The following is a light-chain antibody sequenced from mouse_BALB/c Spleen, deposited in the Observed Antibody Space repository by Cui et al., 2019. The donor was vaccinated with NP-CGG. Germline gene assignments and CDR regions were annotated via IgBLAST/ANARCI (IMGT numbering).Light chain of an antibody. J-gene: IGLJ1*01. V-gene: IGLV1*01. CDR3: ALWYSNHWV. CDR2: GTN. CDR1: TGAVTTSNY. Sequence: QAVVTQASALTTSPGETATLICRSSTGAVTTSNYANWVQEKPDHLFTGLIGGTNNRTPGVPARFSGSLIGDKAALTITGAQTEDEAIYFCALWYSNHWVFGGGTKLTVL.